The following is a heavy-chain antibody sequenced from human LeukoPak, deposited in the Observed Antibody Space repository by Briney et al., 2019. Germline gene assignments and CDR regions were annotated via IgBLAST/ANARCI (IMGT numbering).Heavy chain of an antibody. CDR3: AREGHVVPAAMIYYYCGMDV. V-gene: IGHV1-69*13. CDR2: IIPIFGTA. D-gene: IGHD2-2*01. J-gene: IGHJ6*02. CDR1: GGTFSSYA. Sequence: ASVKVSCKASGGTFSSYAISWVRHAPGQGLEWMGAIIPIFGTANYAQKFQGRVTITADESTSTAYMELRSLRSEDTAVYYCAREGHVVPAAMIYYYCGMDVWGQGTTVTVSS.